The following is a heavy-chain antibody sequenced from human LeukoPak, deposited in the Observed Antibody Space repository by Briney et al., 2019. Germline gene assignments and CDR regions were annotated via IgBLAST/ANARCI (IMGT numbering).Heavy chain of an antibody. Sequence: GGSLRLSCAASGFIFSSYSMSWVRQAPGKGLEWVSVITGSGGNTYYADSVRGRFTISKDNSKNTVYLQMSSLRVDDTAVYYCAKAASSSWPSYYYGMDVWGQGTTVTVSS. CDR2: ITGSGGNT. D-gene: IGHD6-13*01. J-gene: IGHJ6*02. CDR3: AKAASSSWPSYYYGMDV. CDR1: GFIFSSYS. V-gene: IGHV3-23*01.